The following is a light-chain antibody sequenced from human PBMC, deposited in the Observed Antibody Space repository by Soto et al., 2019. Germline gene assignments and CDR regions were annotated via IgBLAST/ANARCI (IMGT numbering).Light chain of an antibody. CDR1: QSVLYNSNNKNY. V-gene: IGKV4-1*01. CDR2: WAS. CDR3: QQYYSPWT. J-gene: IGKJ1*01. Sequence: DIVMTQSPDSLAVSLGERATINCKSSQSVLYNSNNKNYLAWYQQKPGQPPKMLIYWASTRESGVPDRFSGSGSGTDFTRTISSLQAEDVAVYYCQQYYSPWTFGQVTKVEIK.